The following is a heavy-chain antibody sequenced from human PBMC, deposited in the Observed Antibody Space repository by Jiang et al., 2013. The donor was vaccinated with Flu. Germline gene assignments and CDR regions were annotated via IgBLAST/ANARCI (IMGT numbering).Heavy chain of an antibody. V-gene: IGHV6-1*01. CDR3: AREGPLIARPHYYYNMDV. D-gene: IGHD6-6*01. CDR2: TYYRSKWYN. J-gene: IGHJ6*02. Sequence: QTLSLTCVISGDSVSRNSAAWNWIRQSPSRGLEWLGRTYYRSKWYNDYAVSVKSRITIIPDTSKNQFSLQLNSVTPEDTAVYYCAREGPLIARPHYYYNMDVWGQGTTVIVAS. CDR1: GDSVSRNSAA.